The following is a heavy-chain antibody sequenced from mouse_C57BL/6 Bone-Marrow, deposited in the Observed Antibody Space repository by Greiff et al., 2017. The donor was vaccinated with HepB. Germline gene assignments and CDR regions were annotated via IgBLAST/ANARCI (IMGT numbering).Heavy chain of an antibody. CDR2: IYPGSGST. CDR3: ARSGITTVVVHFDY. V-gene: IGHV1-55*01. J-gene: IGHJ2*01. D-gene: IGHD1-1*01. Sequence: QVQLQQPGAELVKPGASVKMSCKASGYTFTSYWITWVKQRPGQGLEWIGDIYPGSGSTNYNEKFKSKATLTVDTSSSTAYMQLSSLTSEDSAVYYCARSGITTVVVHFDYWGQGTTLTVSS. CDR1: GYTFTSYW.